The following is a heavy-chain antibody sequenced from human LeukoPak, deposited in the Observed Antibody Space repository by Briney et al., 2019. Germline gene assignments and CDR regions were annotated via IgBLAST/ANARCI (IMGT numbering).Heavy chain of an antibody. CDR2: IYTSGST. Sequence: SETLSPTCTVSGGSISSYYWSWIRQPAGKGLEWIGRIYTSGSTNYNPSLKSRVTMSVDTSKNQFSLKLSSVTAADTAVYYCAQRTDYGDYPYWGQGTLVTVSS. V-gene: IGHV4-4*07. J-gene: IGHJ4*02. CDR3: AQRTDYGDYPY. D-gene: IGHD4-17*01. CDR1: GGSISSYY.